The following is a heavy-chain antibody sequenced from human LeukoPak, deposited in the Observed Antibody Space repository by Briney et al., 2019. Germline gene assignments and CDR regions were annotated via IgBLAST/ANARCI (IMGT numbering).Heavy chain of an antibody. V-gene: IGHV3-23*01. J-gene: IGHJ4*02. CDR3: VRRTASDF. Sequence: GGSLRLPCAASGFTFTSYVMSWVRQAPGKGLEWVASVGGGGDYTYYSDSVKGRFTISRGNSENTVYLQMKSLRAEDTAVYYCVRRTASDFWGQGALVTVSS. CDR2: VGGGGDYT. CDR1: GFTFTSYV. D-gene: IGHD2-21*02.